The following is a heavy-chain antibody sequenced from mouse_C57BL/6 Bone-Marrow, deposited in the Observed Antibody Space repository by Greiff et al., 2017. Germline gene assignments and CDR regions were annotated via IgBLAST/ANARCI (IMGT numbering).Heavy chain of an antibody. Sequence: EVKLQQSGAELVRPGASVKLSCTASGFNIKDDYIHWVKQRPEQGLEWIGWIDPEIGDTEYASKFQGKATITSDTSSNTAYLQLSSLTSEDTAVYYCSSFDGNYFDFWGQGTPPTVAS. V-gene: IGHV14-4*01. D-gene: IGHD2-3*01. J-gene: IGHJ2*01. CDR3: SSFDGNYFDF. CDR1: GFNIKDDY. CDR2: IDPEIGDT.